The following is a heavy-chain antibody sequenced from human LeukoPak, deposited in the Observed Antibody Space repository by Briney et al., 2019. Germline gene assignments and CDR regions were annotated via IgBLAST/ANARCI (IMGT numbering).Heavy chain of an antibody. CDR1: GGSFSGYY. CDR3: TRHIRRYYYGSGSYSGAVSAGYYFDY. J-gene: IGHJ4*02. V-gene: IGHV4-34*01. Sequence: SETLSLTCAVYGGSFSGYYWSWIRQPPGKGLEWIGEINHSGSTNYNPSLKSRVTISVDTSKNQFSLKLSSVTAADTAVYYCTRHIRRYYYGSGSYSGAVSAGYYFDYWGQGTLVTVSS. D-gene: IGHD3-10*01. CDR2: INHSGST.